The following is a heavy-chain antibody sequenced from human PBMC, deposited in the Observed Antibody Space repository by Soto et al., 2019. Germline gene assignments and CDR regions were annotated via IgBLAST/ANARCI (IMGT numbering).Heavy chain of an antibody. CDR3: ARLPRPHYYDSSGQPCIDY. V-gene: IGHV5-10-1*01. CDR1: GYSFTSYW. CDR2: IDPSDSYT. D-gene: IGHD3-22*01. J-gene: IGHJ4*02. Sequence: PGESLKISCKGSGYSFTSYWISWVRQMPGKGLEWMGRIDPSDSYTNYSPSFQGHVTISADKSISTAYLQWSSLKASDTAMYYCARLPRPHYYDSSGQPCIDYWGQGTLVTVSS.